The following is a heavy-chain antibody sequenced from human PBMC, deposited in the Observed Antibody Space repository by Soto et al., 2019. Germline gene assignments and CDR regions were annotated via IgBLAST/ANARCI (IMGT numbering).Heavy chain of an antibody. CDR3: ARQHKFIAVAGTDY. CDR2: ISAYNGNT. V-gene: IGHV1-18*01. J-gene: IGHJ4*02. CDR1: GYTFTSYG. Sequence: ASVKVSCKASGYTFTSYGISWVRQAPGQGLEWMGWISAYNGNTNYAQKLQGRVTMTTDTSTSTAYMELRSLRSDDTAVYYCARQHKFIAVAGTDYWGQGTLVTVSS. D-gene: IGHD6-19*01.